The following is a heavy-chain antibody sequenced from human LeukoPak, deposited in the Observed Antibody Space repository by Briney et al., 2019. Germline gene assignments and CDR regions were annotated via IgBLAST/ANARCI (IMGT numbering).Heavy chain of an antibody. V-gene: IGHV1-2*02. CDR3: ARGGPIVGATTGAFDI. CDR2: INPNSGDT. Sequence: ASVKVSCKASGYTFTGYYMHWVRQAPGQGLEWMGWINPNSGDTNYAQKFQGRVTMTRDTSISTANMELSGLSSDDTAVFYCARGGPIVGATTGAFDIWGQGTMVTVSS. D-gene: IGHD1-26*01. J-gene: IGHJ3*02. CDR1: GYTFTGYY.